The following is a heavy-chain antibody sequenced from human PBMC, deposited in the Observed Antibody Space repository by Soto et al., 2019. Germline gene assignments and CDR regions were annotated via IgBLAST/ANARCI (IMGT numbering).Heavy chain of an antibody. CDR3: ARGSLYSSSWYGGCDP. J-gene: IGHJ5*02. V-gene: IGHV3-33*01. CDR1: GFTFSSYG. CDR2: IWYDGSNK. D-gene: IGHD6-13*01. Sequence: QVQLVESGGGVVQPGRSLRLSCAASGFTFSSYGMHWVRQAPGKGLEWVAVIWYDGSNKYYADSVKGRFTISRDNSKNTLYLQMNSLRGEDTAVYYCARGSLYSSSWYGGCDPWGQGTLVTVSS.